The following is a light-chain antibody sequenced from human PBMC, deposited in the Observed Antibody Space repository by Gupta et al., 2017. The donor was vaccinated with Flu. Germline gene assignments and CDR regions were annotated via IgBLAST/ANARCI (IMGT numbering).Light chain of an antibody. Sequence: EIVLTQSPATLSLSTGERATLSCRASQSVSSYLDWYQQKPGQAPRLLIYDASNRATGIPARFSGSGSGTDFTLTISSLDPEDFAVYYCQQRSNWPPGYSCGQGTKLEIK. CDR1: QSVSSY. CDR3: QQRSNWPPGYS. V-gene: IGKV3-11*01. J-gene: IGKJ2*03. CDR2: DAS.